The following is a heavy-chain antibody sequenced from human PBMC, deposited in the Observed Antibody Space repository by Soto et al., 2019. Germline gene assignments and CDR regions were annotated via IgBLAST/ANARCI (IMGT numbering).Heavy chain of an antibody. CDR3: ARVMLVCSSTSCYDLFDY. Sequence: QVQLQESGPGLVKPSGTLSLTCAVSGGSISSSNWWSWVRQPPGKGLEWIGEIYHSGSTNYNPSLKSRVTISVDKSKNQFSLKLSSVTAADTAVYYCARVMLVCSSTSCYDLFDYWGQGTLVTVSS. V-gene: IGHV4-4*02. CDR2: IYHSGST. CDR1: GGSISSSNW. D-gene: IGHD2-2*01. J-gene: IGHJ4*02.